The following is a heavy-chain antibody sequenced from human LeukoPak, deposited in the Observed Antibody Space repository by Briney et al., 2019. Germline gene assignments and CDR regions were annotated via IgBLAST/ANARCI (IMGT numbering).Heavy chain of an antibody. V-gene: IGHV1-69*05. CDR1: GGTFSSYA. CDR2: IIPIFGTA. CDR3: ARETSITIFGVASSWFDP. D-gene: IGHD3-3*01. Sequence: ASVKVSCKASGGTFSSYAISWVRQAPGQGLEWMGGIIPIFGTANYAQKFQGRVTITTDESTSTAYMELSSLRSEDTAVYYCARETSITIFGVASSWFDPWGQGTLVTVSS. J-gene: IGHJ5*02.